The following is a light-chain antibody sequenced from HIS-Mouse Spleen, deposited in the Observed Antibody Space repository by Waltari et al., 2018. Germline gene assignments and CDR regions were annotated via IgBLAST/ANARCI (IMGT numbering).Light chain of an antibody. CDR3: YSAADNNLGV. CDR2: KNS. Sequence: SYELTQPSSVSVSPGQTARITCPGDVLAKKYARWFQQKPGQAPVLVIYKNSERPAGIPERFSGSSSGTTVTLTSSGAQVEDEADYYCYSAADNNLGVFGGGTKLTVL. J-gene: IGLJ3*02. CDR1: VLAKKY. V-gene: IGLV3-27*01.